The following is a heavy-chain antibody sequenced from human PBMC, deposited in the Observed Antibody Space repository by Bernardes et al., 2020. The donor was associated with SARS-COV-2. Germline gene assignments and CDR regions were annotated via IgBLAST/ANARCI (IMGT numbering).Heavy chain of an antibody. V-gene: IGHV4-61*01. CDR2: IYYSGST. J-gene: IGHJ4*02. D-gene: IGHD5-12*01. CDR1: GGSVSSGSYY. Sequence: SETLSLTCTVSGGSVSSGSYYWSWIRQPPGKGLEWIGYIYYSGSTNYNPSLKSRVTISVDTSKNQFSLKLSSVTAADTAVYYCARKWIATFDYWGQGTLVTVSS. CDR3: ARKWIATFDY.